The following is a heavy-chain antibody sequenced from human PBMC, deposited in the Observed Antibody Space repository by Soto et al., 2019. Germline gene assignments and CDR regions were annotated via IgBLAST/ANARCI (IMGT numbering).Heavy chain of an antibody. V-gene: IGHV3-15*01. Sequence: EVQLVESGGGLVKPGGSLRLSCAASGFTFSNAWMNWVRQAPGTGLEWVGRIRSKTDGGTTDYAAPVKGRFTISRDDSKNTLYLQMNSLKIEDPAVYYCTTTGGAPAWFDPWGQGTLVTVSS. J-gene: IGHJ5*02. CDR1: GFTFSNAW. CDR3: TTTGGAPAWFDP. D-gene: IGHD3-16*01. CDR2: IRSKTDGGTT.